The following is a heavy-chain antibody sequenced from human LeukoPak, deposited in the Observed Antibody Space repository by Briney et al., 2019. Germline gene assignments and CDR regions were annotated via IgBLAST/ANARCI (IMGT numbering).Heavy chain of an antibody. CDR2: TSSSDAGT. D-gene: IGHD3-10*01. CDR3: AKDYMSRYYYGSGRDY. Sequence: GGSLRLSCAASGFTLSTYAMSWVRQTPGKGLEWVAATSSSDAGTYHADSVKGRFTISRDNSKNTLYLQMNSLRAEDTAVYYCAKDYMSRYYYGSGRDYWGQGTLVTVSS. J-gene: IGHJ4*02. CDR1: GFTLSTYA. V-gene: IGHV3-23*01.